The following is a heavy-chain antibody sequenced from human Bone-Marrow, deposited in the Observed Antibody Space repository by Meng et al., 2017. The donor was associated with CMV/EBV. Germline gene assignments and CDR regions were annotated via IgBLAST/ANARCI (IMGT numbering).Heavy chain of an antibody. J-gene: IGHJ6*02. CDR3: ATSFVTTEYYYGMDV. Sequence: ASVKVSCKASGYTFTSYDINWVRQATGQGLEWMGWMNPNSGNTGYAQKFQGRVTMTEDTSTDTAYMELSSLRSEDTAVYYCATSFVTTEYYYGMDVWGQGTTVTVSS. V-gene: IGHV1-8*02. CDR2: MNPNSGNT. D-gene: IGHD4-11*01. CDR1: GYTFTSYD.